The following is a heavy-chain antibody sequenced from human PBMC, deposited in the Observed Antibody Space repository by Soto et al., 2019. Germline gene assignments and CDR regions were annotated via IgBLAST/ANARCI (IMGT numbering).Heavy chain of an antibody. V-gene: IGHV3-48*02. CDR2: ISSSSSTI. Sequence: GGSLRLSCAASGFTFSSYSMNWVRQAPGKGLEWVSYISSSSSTIYYADSVKGRFTISRDNAKNSLYLQMNSLRDEDTAVYYCARDLGVVGATPPPLSSEFDYWGQGTLVTVSS. CDR3: ARDLGVVGATPPPLSSEFDY. CDR1: GFTFSSYS. D-gene: IGHD1-26*01. J-gene: IGHJ4*02.